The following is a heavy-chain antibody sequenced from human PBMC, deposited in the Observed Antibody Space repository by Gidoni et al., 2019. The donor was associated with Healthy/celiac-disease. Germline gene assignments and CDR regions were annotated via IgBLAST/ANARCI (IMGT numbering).Heavy chain of an antibody. D-gene: IGHD5-18*01. CDR2: INSDGSYT. V-gene: IGHV3-74*01. CDR3: ASDLSGYSYGWGYYYYGLDV. CDR1: GFTFSGYW. Sequence: EVQLVDSGGGLVQPGRSLRLSCAASGFTFSGYWMHWVRQAPGKGLVWVSRINSDGSYTSYADSVKGRFTISRDNAKNTLYLKMNNLRAEDTAVYYCASDLSGYSYGWGYYYYGLDVGGQGTTVTVSS. J-gene: IGHJ6*02.